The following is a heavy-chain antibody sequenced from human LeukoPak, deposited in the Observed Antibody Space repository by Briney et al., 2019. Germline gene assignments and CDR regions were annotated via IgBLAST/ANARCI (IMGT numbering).Heavy chain of an antibody. Sequence: GESLKISCKGCGSSFTSYWSGWVRQMPGKGLEWMGIIYPGDSDTRYSPSFQGQVTISADKSISTAYLQWSSLKASDTAMYYCALTMYYYDSSGYYYFDYWGQGTLVTVSS. CDR1: GSSFTSYW. CDR2: IYPGDSDT. J-gene: IGHJ4*02. V-gene: IGHV5-51*01. D-gene: IGHD3-22*01. CDR3: ALTMYYYDSSGYYYFDY.